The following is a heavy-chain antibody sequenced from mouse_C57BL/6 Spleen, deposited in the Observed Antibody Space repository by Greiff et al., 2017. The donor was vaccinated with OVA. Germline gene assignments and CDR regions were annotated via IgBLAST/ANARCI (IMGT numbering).Heavy chain of an antibody. CDR1: GYSITSGYD. J-gene: IGHJ4*01. D-gene: IGHD2-12*01. CDR2: ISYSGST. CDR3: ACSNDGFYAMDY. Sequence: VQLQQSGPGMVKPSQSLSLTCTVTGYSITSGYDWHWIRHFPGNKLEWMGYISYSGSTNYNPSLKSRISITHDTSKNHFFLKLSSVTTEDTATYYCACSNDGFYAMDYWGQGTSVTVSA. V-gene: IGHV3-1*01.